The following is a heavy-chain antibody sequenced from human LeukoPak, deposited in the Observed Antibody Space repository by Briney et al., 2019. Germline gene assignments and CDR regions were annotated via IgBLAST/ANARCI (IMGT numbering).Heavy chain of an antibody. J-gene: IGHJ4*02. CDR2: ISGSGTGT. CDR3: AKEGGTGTRFDY. D-gene: IGHD1-7*01. CDR1: GFPFSSFA. Sequence: PGGSLRPSCAASGFPFSSFAMSWVRQAPGKGLYWVSAISGSGTGTYYADSVKGRFTISRDNSKNTLYLQMNSLRAEDTAVYYCAKEGGTGTRFDYWGQGTLVTVSS. V-gene: IGHV3-23*01.